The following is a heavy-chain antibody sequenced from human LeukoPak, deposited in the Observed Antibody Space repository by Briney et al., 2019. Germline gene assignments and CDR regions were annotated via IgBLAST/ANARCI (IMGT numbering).Heavy chain of an antibody. V-gene: IGHV3-23*01. CDR3: AKGAFGFKRVPNFDY. D-gene: IGHD3-10*01. CDR1: GFTFSSYA. J-gene: IGHJ4*02. Sequence: GGSLRLSCAASGFTFSSYAMSWVRQAPGKELEWVSAISGSGGSTYYADSVKGRFTISRDNSKNTLYLQMNSLRAEDTAVYYCAKGAFGFKRVPNFDYWGQGTLVTVSS. CDR2: ISGSGGST.